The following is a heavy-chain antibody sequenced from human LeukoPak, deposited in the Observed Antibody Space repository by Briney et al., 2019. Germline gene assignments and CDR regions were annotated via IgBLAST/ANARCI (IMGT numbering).Heavy chain of an antibody. Sequence: ASLKLSCKASGYTFTGYYMHWVRQAPGQGLEWMGWIKPNSGGTNYAQKFQGRVTMTRDTYISPAYMELSRLRSADTAVYYCARVAQRGRGSNWFDPWGQGTLVTVSS. CDR3: ARVAQRGRGSNWFDP. V-gene: IGHV1-2*02. CDR2: IKPNSGGT. J-gene: IGHJ5*02. D-gene: IGHD1-1*01. CDR1: GYTFTGYY.